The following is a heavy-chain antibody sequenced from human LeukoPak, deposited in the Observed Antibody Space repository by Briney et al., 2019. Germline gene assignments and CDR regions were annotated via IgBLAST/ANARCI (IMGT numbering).Heavy chain of an antibody. D-gene: IGHD1-26*01. Sequence: PSETLSLTCAVSGGSISSNNWWRWVRQPPGTGLEWIGDIYHSGSTNYSPSLKSRITISVDKSKNQSSLKLSSLSAADTAVYYCARATSDFDYWGQGTLVTVSS. CDR1: GGSISSNNW. CDR3: ARATSDFDY. J-gene: IGHJ4*02. CDR2: IYHSGST. V-gene: IGHV4-4*02.